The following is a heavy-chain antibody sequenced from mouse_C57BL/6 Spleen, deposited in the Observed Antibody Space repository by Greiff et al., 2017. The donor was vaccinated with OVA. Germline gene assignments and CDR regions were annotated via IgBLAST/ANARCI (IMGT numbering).Heavy chain of an antibody. D-gene: IGHD1-1*01. Sequence: QVQLQQSGPGLVQPSQSLSITCTVSGFSLTSYGVHWVRQSPGKGLEWLGVIWRGGSTDYNAAFMSRLSITKDNSKSQVFFKMNSLQADDTAIYYCAKEEYGSRSWFAYWGQGTLVTVSA. CDR3: AKEEYGSRSWFAY. V-gene: IGHV2-5*01. CDR2: IWRGGST. CDR1: GFSLTSYG. J-gene: IGHJ3*01.